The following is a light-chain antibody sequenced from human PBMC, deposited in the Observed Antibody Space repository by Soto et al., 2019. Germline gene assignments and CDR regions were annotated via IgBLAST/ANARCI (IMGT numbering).Light chain of an antibody. CDR3: QQYXXXXXT. J-gene: IGKJ4*01. V-gene: IGKV1-17*03. CDR1: QGISNY. CDR2: AAS. Sequence: DIQMTQSPSAMYASVGDRVXXXXXASQGISNYLAWFQQKPGKVPXRLIYAASTLQSGVPSRFSGSGSGTDFTLTISCLQSEDFATYYCQQYXXXXXTFGGGTKVDIK.